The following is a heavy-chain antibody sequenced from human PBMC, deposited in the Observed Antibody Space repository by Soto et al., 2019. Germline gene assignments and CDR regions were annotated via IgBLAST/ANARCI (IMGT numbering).Heavy chain of an antibody. CDR1: GFTFDDYA. V-gene: IGHV3-9*01. CDR2: INYNSGSI. D-gene: IGHD6-19*01. CDR3: VKGRGSGWDQPCDY. Sequence: PGGSLRLSCAASGFTFDDYAMHWVRQAPGKGLEWVSIINYNSGSIGYAGSVKGRFTISRDNAKNSLYLQMNSLGAEDTALYYCVKGRGSGWDQPCDYWGPGILVTVSS. J-gene: IGHJ4*02.